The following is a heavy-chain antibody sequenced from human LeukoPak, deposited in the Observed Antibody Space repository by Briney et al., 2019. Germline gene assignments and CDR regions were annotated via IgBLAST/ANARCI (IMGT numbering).Heavy chain of an antibody. CDR2: ITGRSDKT. CDR1: GFNFNKYD. J-gene: IGHJ4*02. CDR3: AKGGWLDD. D-gene: IGHD6-19*01. Sequence: PGGSLRLSCEASGFNFNKYDMTWARQAPGKGLEWVSTITGRSDKTYYTDSVKGRFVTSRDNSKDTLYLQMNSLRAEDTALYYCAKGGWLDDLGQGALVTVSS. V-gene: IGHV3-23*01.